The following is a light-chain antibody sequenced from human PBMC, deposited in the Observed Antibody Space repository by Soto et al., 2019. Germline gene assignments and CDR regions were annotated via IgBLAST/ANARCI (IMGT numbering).Light chain of an antibody. V-gene: IGKV3-11*01. CDR2: DIS. CDR1: QSVPSY. Sequence: EIVLTQSPATLSLSPGERATLSCRASQSVPSYLAWYQQKPGKAPRLLIYDISNMATGIPARFSGSGSGTDFTLTISSLEPEDYSIYYCHQRNSWPRSTFGQGTKLQIK. CDR3: HQRNSWPRST. J-gene: IGKJ2*02.